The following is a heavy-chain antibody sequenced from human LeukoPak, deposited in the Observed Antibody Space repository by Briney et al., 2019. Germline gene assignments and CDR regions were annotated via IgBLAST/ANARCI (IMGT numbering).Heavy chain of an antibody. D-gene: IGHD3-10*01. CDR1: GFTVSTNS. V-gene: IGHV3-53*01. CDR2: IYSDNT. Sequence: GGSLRLSCTVSGFTVSTNSMSWVRQAPGKGLEWVSFIYSDNTHYSDSVKGRFTISRDNSKNTLYLQMNSLRAEDTAVYYCAKDRGSYAIFDYWGQGTLVTVSS. J-gene: IGHJ4*02. CDR3: AKDRGSYAIFDY.